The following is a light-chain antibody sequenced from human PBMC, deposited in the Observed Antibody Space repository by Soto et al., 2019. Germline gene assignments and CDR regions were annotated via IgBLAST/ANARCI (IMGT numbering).Light chain of an antibody. CDR1: QSVGSDY. J-gene: IGKJ4*01. V-gene: IGKV3-20*01. CDR3: QQYGSSPLT. CDR2: GAS. Sequence: EIVLKQSLGTLSSSPGERATLSCRASQSVGSDYLAWYQQKPGQAPRILIFGASGRATGIPDRFSGSGSGTDFTLTISRLEPEDFAVYYCQQYGSSPLTFGGGTKVDVK.